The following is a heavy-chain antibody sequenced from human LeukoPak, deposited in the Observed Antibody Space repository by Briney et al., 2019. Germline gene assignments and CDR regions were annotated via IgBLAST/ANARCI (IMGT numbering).Heavy chain of an antibody. Sequence: PSETLSLTCTVSGGSISSGGNYWSWIRQHPGKGLEWIGYIYYSGSTYYNPSLKSRVTISVDTSKNQFSLKLSSVTAADTAVYYCTRGAILTGLDYWGQGTLVTVSS. CDR3: TRGAILTGLDY. CDR1: GGSISSGGNY. D-gene: IGHD3-9*01. CDR2: IYYSGST. V-gene: IGHV4-31*03. J-gene: IGHJ4*02.